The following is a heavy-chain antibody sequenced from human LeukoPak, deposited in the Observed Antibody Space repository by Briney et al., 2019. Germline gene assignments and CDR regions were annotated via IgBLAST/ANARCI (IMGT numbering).Heavy chain of an antibody. CDR3: ARDWYYYDSSGPKGRGMDV. D-gene: IGHD3-22*01. CDR1: GFTFSSYA. Sequence: GESLRLSCAASGFTFSSYAMHWVRQAPGKGLEWVAVISYDGSNKYYADSVKGRFTISRDNSKNTLYLQMNSLRAEDTAVYYCARDWYYYDSSGPKGRGMDVWGQGTTVTVSS. CDR2: ISYDGSNK. V-gene: IGHV3-30-3*01. J-gene: IGHJ6*02.